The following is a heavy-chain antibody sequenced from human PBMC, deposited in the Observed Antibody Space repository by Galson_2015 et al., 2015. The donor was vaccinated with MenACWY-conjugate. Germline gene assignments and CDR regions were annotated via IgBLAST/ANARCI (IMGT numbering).Heavy chain of an antibody. CDR1: SSSYS. D-gene: IGHD3-9*01. V-gene: IGHV3-48*04. J-gene: IGHJ4*02. Sequence: SSSYSMYWGRRAPRKGGEGVSCISSSSSSIDYADSEKGRFTISRDNAKNSLYLQMNSLTAEDTAVYDCAWNWLLLSTANSGFDYWGQGTLVTVSS. CDR3: AWNWLLLSTANSGFDY. CDR2: ISSSSSSI.